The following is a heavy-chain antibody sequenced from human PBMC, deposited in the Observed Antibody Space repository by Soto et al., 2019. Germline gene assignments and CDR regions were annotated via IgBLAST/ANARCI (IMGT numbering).Heavy chain of an antibody. J-gene: IGHJ4*02. D-gene: IGHD2-2*01. CDR2: ISYDGSNK. CDR1: GFTFSSYG. Sequence: QVQLVESGGGVVHPGRSLRLSCAASGFTFSSYGMHWVRQAPGKGLEWVAVISYDGSNKYYADSVKGRFTISRDNSKNTLYLQMNSLRAEDTAVYYCAKDSDIVVVPAALIDYWGQGTLVTVSS. CDR3: AKDSDIVVVPAALIDY. V-gene: IGHV3-30*18.